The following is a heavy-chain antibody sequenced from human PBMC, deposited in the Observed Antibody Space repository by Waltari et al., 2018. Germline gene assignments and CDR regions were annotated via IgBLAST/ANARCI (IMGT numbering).Heavy chain of an antibody. Sequence: EVQLVQSGAAVKKPGASLQISCKGSRYSFTSYGIGWVPQMPGKGLEWMGIIYPGDTDTRYSPSFQGQVTISADKSISTAYLQWSSLKASDTAMYYCARHKVSKWELPLDYWGQGTLVTVSS. J-gene: IGHJ4*02. CDR3: ARHKVSKWELPLDY. V-gene: IGHV5-51*01. D-gene: IGHD1-26*01. CDR1: RYSFTSYG. CDR2: IYPGDTDT.